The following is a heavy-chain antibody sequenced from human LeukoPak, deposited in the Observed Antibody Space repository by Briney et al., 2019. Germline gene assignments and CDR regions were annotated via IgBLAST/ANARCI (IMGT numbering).Heavy chain of an antibody. Sequence: GASVKVSCKTSGYTFTGYYMHWVRQAPGQGLEWMGWINPNSGGTNYAQRFQGRVTMTRDTSMSTAYMELSRPRSDGSAVYYCARYFYDSSGSSSDAFDIWGQGTMVTVSS. V-gene: IGHV1-2*02. J-gene: IGHJ3*02. D-gene: IGHD3-22*01. CDR3: ARYFYDSSGSSSDAFDI. CDR1: GYTFTGYY. CDR2: INPNSGGT.